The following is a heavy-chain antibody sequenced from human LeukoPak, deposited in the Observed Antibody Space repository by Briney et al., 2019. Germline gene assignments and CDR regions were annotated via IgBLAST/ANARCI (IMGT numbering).Heavy chain of an antibody. V-gene: IGHV4-34*01. D-gene: IGHD3-22*01. CDR2: INHSGST. CDR3: ARGAQTYYDKAPVDY. Sequence: SETLSLTCAVYGGSFSGYYWSWIRQPPGKGLECIGEINHSGSTNYNPSLKSRVTISVDTSKSQFSLKLNSMTAADTAVYYCARGAQTYYDKAPVDYWGQGTLVTVSS. J-gene: IGHJ4*02. CDR1: GGSFSGYY.